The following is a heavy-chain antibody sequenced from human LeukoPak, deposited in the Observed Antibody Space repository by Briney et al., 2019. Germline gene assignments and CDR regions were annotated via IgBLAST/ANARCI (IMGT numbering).Heavy chain of an antibody. J-gene: IGHJ4*02. CDR2: IIPILGIA. V-gene: IGHV1-69*04. Sequence: SVKVSCKASGGTFSSYAISWVRQAPGQGLEWMGRIIPILGIANYAQKFQGRVTITADKSTSTAYMELSSLRSEDTAVYYCARLRTGVAVAVDYWGQGTLVTVSP. CDR1: GGTFSSYA. CDR3: ARLRTGVAVAVDY. D-gene: IGHD6-19*01.